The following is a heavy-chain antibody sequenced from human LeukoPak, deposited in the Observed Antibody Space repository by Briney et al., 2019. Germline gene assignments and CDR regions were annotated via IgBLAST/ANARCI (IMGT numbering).Heavy chain of an antibody. CDR3: VGGSDCINGACYSYNWFDL. J-gene: IGHJ5*02. CDR1: GFNFRNFE. Sequence: AGGSLRLSCAASGFNFRNFEMNWVRQAPGKGLEWLTYITSDNSMTYADSVKGRFSISRDVATGSLFLQMNSLRADDTAVYYCVGGSDCINGACYSYNWFDLWGQGALVTVSS. V-gene: IGHV3-48*03. CDR2: ITSDNSM. D-gene: IGHD2-21*02.